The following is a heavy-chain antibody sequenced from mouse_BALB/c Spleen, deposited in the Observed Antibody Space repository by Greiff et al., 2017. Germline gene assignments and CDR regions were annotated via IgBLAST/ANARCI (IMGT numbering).Heavy chain of an antibody. Sequence: DVMLVESGGGLVKPGGSLKLSCAASGFTFSSYAMSWVRQTPEKRLEWVASISSGGSTYYPDSVKGRFTISRDNARNILYLQMSSLRSEDTAMYYCARGLDYDYFDYWGQGTTLTVSS. J-gene: IGHJ2*01. V-gene: IGHV5-6-5*01. CDR1: GFTFSSYA. CDR2: ISSGGST. D-gene: IGHD2-4*01. CDR3: ARGLDYDYFDY.